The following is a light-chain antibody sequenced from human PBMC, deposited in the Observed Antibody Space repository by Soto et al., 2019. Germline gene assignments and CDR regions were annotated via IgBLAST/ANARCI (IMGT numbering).Light chain of an antibody. J-gene: IGKJ5*01. Sequence: EIVMTQSPATLSVSPGERATLSCRASQSVSSNLAWYQQKPGQAPRLLIYGASTRATGIPARFSGSGSGTDFTLTIGSLQPEDFATYYCQQSYSTPITFGQGTRLETK. V-gene: IGKV3-15*01. CDR2: GAS. CDR1: QSVSSN. CDR3: QQSYSTPIT.